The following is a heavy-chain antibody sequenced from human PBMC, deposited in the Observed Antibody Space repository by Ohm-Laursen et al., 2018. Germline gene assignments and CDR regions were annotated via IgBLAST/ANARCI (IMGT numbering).Heavy chain of an antibody. CDR2: IRQDGSEK. CDR1: GFTFSTYW. V-gene: IGHV3-7*03. Sequence: SLRLSCSASGFTFSTYWMTWVRQAPGKGLEWVASIRQDGSEKYYVDSLKGRFTISRDNAKNSLYLQMNSLRAEDTALYYCARAPSDYYDSSGYFSYFDYWGQGTLVTVSS. CDR3: ARAPSDYYDSSGYFSYFDY. J-gene: IGHJ4*02. D-gene: IGHD3-22*01.